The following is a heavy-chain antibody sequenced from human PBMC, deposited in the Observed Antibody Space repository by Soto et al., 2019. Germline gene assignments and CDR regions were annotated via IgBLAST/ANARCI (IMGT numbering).Heavy chain of an antibody. V-gene: IGHV3-30-3*01. CDR1: GFTFSSYA. CDR3: AKVRGYSYGIYFDY. D-gene: IGHD5-18*01. Sequence: GGSLRLSCAASGFTFSSYAMHWVRQAPGKGLEWVAVISYDGSNKYYADSVKGRFTISRDNSKNTLYLQMNSLRAEDTAVYYCAKVRGYSYGIYFDYWGQGTLVTVSS. J-gene: IGHJ4*02. CDR2: ISYDGSNK.